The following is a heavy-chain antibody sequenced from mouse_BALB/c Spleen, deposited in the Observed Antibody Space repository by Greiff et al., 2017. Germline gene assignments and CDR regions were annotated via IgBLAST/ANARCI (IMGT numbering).Heavy chain of an antibody. CDR1: GFTFSSFG. CDR2: ISSGSSTI. Sequence: EVHLVESGGGLVQPGGSRKLSCAASGFTFSSFGMHWVRQAPEKGLEWVAYISSGSSTIYYADTVKGRFTISRDNPKNTLFLQMTSLRSEDTAMYYCAAHYYGYSDDWGQGTTLTVSS. J-gene: IGHJ2*01. D-gene: IGHD1-2*01. V-gene: IGHV5-17*02. CDR3: AAHYYGYSDD.